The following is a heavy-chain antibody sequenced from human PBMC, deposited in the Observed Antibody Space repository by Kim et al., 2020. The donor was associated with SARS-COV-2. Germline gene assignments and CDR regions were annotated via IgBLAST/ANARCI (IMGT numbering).Heavy chain of an antibody. CDR1: GFTFSSYG. J-gene: IGHJ3*02. Sequence: GGSLRLSCAASGFTFSSYGMHWVRQAPGKGLEWVAVISYDGSNKYYADSVKGRFTISRDNSKNTLYLQMNSLRAEDTAVYYCARDHWKYYGSSGLAIWG. CDR3: ARDHWKYYGSSGLAI. V-gene: IGHV3-33*05. D-gene: IGHD3-22*01. CDR2: ISYDGSNK.